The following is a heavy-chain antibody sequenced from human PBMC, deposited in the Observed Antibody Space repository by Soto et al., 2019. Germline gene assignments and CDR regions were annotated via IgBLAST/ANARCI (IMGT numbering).Heavy chain of an antibody. V-gene: IGHV1-8*01. CDR1: RYPFTSYD. CDR3: ARHYLLAS. Sequence: QVQLVQSGAEVKKPGASVKVSCRGSRYPFTSYDINWLRQPAGQRLEWMGWMNPGSGNTCYSQKFQGRVTLTSNTPIAPASMELSSLRSDDTAVYFCARHYLLASWGQGTLITVSS. CDR2: MNPGSGNT. D-gene: IGHD3-10*01. J-gene: IGHJ4*02.